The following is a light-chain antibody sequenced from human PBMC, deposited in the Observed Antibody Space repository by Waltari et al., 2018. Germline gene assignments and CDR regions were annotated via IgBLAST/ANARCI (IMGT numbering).Light chain of an antibody. CDR2: DVS. V-gene: IGLV2-14*03. J-gene: IGLJ1*01. CDR1: SSDIDGYNS. CDR3: SSYTRRTTYV. Sequence: QSALTQPASVSGSPGQSITISCTGTSSDIDGYNSLSWYQQHPGKAPKLLIYDVSHRPSGVSNRFSGSKSDNTASLTISGLQAEDEADDYCSSYTRRTTYVFGTGTKVTVL.